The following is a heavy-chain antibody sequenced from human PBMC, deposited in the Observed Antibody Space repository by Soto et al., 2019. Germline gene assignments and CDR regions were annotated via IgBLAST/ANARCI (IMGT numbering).Heavy chain of an antibody. J-gene: IGHJ5*02. CDR2: INHSGST. Sequence: PSGTLSLTCAVYGWSFSNYYWTWIRQPPGKGLEWIGEINHSGSTNYNPSLKSRVTISVDTSKNQFSLNLNSVTAADTAVYYCGRAGGTWFNPWAQGTL. CDR1: GWSFSNYY. D-gene: IGHD6-25*01. CDR3: GRAGGTWFNP. V-gene: IGHV4-34*01.